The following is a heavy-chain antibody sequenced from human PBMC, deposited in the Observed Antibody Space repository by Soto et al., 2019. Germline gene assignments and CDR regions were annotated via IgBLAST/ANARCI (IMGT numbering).Heavy chain of an antibody. CDR2: ISSRSDI. Sequence: PGGSLRLSCVVSGFTFSTYSINWVRQAPGKGLEWVSSISSRSDIYYADSVKGRFTISRDNAKNSVSLQMNSLRAEDTAVYYCAREYTAWLRAYGLDVWGQGTTCTVSS. D-gene: IGHD2-2*02. CDR3: AREYTAWLRAYGLDV. CDR1: GFTFSTYS. V-gene: IGHV3-21*01. J-gene: IGHJ6*02.